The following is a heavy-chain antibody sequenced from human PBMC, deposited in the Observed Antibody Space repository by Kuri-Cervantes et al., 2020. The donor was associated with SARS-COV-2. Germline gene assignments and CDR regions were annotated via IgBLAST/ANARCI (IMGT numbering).Heavy chain of an antibody. CDR1: GYTLTELS. V-gene: IGHV1-24*01. D-gene: IGHD2-8*01. Sequence: ASVKDSCKVSGYTLTELSMHWVRQAPGKGLEWMGGFDPEDGETIYAQKFQGRVTMTEDTSTDTAYMELSSLRSEDTAVYYCATVPAVLMVSYFDYWGQGTLVTVSS. CDR3: ATVPAVLMVSYFDY. J-gene: IGHJ4*02. CDR2: FDPEDGET.